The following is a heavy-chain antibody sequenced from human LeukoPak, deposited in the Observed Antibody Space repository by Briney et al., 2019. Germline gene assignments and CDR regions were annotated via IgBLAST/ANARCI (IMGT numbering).Heavy chain of an antibody. V-gene: IGHV4-31*03. CDR1: GGSISSGGYY. D-gene: IGHD2-8*01. Sequence: SQTLSLTCTVSGGSISSGGYYWSWIRQHPGKGLEWIGYIYYSRSTYYNPSLKSRVTISVDTSKNQFSLKLSSVTAADTAVYYCARMLRGAYYFDYWGQGTLVTVS. CDR2: IYYSRST. CDR3: ARMLRGAYYFDY. J-gene: IGHJ4*02.